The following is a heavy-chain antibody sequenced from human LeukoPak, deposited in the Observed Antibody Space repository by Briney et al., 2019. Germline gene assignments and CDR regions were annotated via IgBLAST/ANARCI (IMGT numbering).Heavy chain of an antibody. D-gene: IGHD6-19*01. J-gene: IGHJ4*02. Sequence: GGSLRLSCAASGLTFSSYSMNWVRQAPGKGLEWVSSISSSSSYIYYADSVKGRFTISRDNAKNSLYLQMNSLRAEDTAVYYCARDYLYSSGWYYSFDYWGQGTLVTVSS. CDR2: ISSSSSYI. V-gene: IGHV3-21*01. CDR1: GLTFSSYS. CDR3: ARDYLYSSGWYYSFDY.